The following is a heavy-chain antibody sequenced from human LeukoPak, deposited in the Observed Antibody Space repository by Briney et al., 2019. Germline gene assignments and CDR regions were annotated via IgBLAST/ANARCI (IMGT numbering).Heavy chain of an antibody. CDR1: GFTFSNYG. CDR3: AKVAFFSGYYPPFDY. D-gene: IGHD3-22*01. J-gene: IGHJ4*02. V-gene: IGHV3-30*18. CDR2: ISYDGSNE. Sequence: PGGSLRLSCAASGFTFSNYGMHWVRQAPGKGLEWVAVISYDGSNEYYADSVKGRFTISRDNSKNTLFLQMNSLRPEDTAVYHCAKVAFFSGYYPPFDYWGQGTLVTVSS.